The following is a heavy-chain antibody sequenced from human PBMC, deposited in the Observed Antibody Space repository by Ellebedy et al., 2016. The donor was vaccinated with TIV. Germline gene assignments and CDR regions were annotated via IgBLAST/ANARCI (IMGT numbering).Heavy chain of an antibody. CDR3: ASRRDGTGGYWAYDS. J-gene: IGHJ1*01. D-gene: IGHD2-8*02. CDR1: GYIFTNYW. Sequence: PGGSLRLSCKGSGYIFTNYWISWVRQKPGKGLEWMGRIDPDDSYTNYSPSFQGHVTFSVDKSISTAYLQWSSVKASDTAMYYCASRRDGTGGYWAYDSWGQGTQVIVSS. V-gene: IGHV5-10-1*01. CDR2: IDPDDSYT.